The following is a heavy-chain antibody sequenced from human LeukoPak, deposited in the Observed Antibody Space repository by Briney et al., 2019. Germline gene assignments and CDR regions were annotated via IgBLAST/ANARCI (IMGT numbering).Heavy chain of an antibody. CDR3: AKDLGRYYDGSGRLDAFDI. J-gene: IGHJ3*02. D-gene: IGHD3-22*01. CDR1: GFTFSNFA. CDR2: ITASGGGI. V-gene: IGHV3-23*01. Sequence: PGVSLKLSCAASGFTFSNFAMSWVRQAPGQGLEWISGITASGGGIYYADSVKGRFTISRDNSKNTLYLQMNSLRAKDTAVYYCAKDLGRYYDGSGRLDAFDIWGQATMVTVSS.